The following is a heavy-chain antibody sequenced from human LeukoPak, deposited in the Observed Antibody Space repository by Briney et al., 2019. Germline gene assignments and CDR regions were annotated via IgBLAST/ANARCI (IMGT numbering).Heavy chain of an antibody. J-gene: IGHJ4*02. CDR2: IWNDGSIR. D-gene: IGHD1-26*01. Sequence: GRSLRLSCAASGFTFSIYGLHWVRQAPGKGLEWVAVIWNDGSIRYYADSVKGRFTISRDNSKITLYLQMNHLRAEDRALFYCARRSGSYDYWGQGTLVTVSS. CDR3: ARRSGSYDY. V-gene: IGHV3-33*01. CDR1: GFTFSIYG.